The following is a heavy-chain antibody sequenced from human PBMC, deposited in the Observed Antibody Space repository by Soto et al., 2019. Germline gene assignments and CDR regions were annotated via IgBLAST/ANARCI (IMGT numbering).Heavy chain of an antibody. V-gene: IGHV4-59*01. CDR2: IFYSGGT. J-gene: IGHJ6*02. Sequence: PSETLSLTCTVSGGSISGYFWSWVRQPPGKGLEWIGYIFYSGGTTYNPSLKSRVSISVDTSKNQFSLKFTSVTAADTAVYFCARERPRYNGMEAWGQGTTVTVSS. CDR1: GGSISGYF. CDR3: ARERPRYNGMEA.